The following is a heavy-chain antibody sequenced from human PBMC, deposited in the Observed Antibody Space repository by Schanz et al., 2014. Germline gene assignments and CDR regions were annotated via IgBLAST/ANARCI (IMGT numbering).Heavy chain of an antibody. CDR1: GYTFTYYY. J-gene: IGHJ4*02. CDR3: ARGGVHYGSESPPSDY. D-gene: IGHD3-10*01. CDR2: INPTGGNT. Sequence: QVQLVQSGAEVKKPGASVKVSCEASGYTFTYYYMHWVRQAPGQGLEWMAVINPTGGNTAYAQKFEGRVNLTRDPSTSTVYMELNSLRSEDTAVYYCARGGVHYGSESPPSDYWGQGTLVTVSS. V-gene: IGHV1-46*03.